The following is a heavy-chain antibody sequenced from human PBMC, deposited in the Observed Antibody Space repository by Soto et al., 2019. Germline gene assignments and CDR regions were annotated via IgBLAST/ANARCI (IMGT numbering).Heavy chain of an antibody. CDR2: IHYSGRT. CDR3: TREGRRSTWCGMDV. Sequence: ALSPMSTVSGGSISSGRSYWSCSRQHPGRAPEWIAYIHYSGRTNYNRALKSRVTRTVDASKNQFALKLSSVTAADTAVYYCTREGRRSTWCGMDVWSQGTAATDS. V-gene: IGHV4-31*03. J-gene: IGHJ6*02. D-gene: IGHD2-8*01. CDR1: GGSISSGRSY.